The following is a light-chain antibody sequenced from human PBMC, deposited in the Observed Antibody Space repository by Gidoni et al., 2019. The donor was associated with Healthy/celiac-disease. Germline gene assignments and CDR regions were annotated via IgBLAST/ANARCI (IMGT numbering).Light chain of an antibody. CDR3: QAWDSSVV. J-gene: IGLJ2*01. CDR2: QDS. V-gene: IGLV3-1*01. CDR1: KLGDKY. Sequence: SYELTQPPSVSVSPGQTASITCSGDKLGDKYASWYPQKPGQSPVLVIYQDSKRPSAIPERFSGSNSGNTATLTISGTQAMDEADYYCQAWDSSVVFGGGTKLTVL.